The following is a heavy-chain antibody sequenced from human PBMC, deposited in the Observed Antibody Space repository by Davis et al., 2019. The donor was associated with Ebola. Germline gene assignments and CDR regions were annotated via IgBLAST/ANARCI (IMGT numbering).Heavy chain of an antibody. CDR3: TVTVAGFGY. CDR1: GFTFSGSA. CDR2: IRSKANSYAT. V-gene: IGHV3-73*01. Sequence: GESLKISCAASGFTFSGSAMHWVRQASGKGLEWVGRIRSKANSYATAYAASVKGRFTISRDDSKNTAYLQMNSLKTEDTAVYYCTVTVAGFGYWGQGTLVTVSS. J-gene: IGHJ4*02. D-gene: IGHD6-19*01.